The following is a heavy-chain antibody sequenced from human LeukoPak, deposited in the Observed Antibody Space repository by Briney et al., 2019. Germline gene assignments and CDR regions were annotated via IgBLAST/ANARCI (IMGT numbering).Heavy chain of an antibody. V-gene: IGHV1-18*01. CDR1: GYTFTKYD. D-gene: IGHD6-6*01. Sequence: ASVKVSCKASGYTFTKYDITWVRQAPGQGPEWMGWISAYNGNTNYAQKFQGRVTMTRDMSTSTVYMELSSLRSEDTAVYYCARDGGLQYSSSSSGRYYYYMDVWGKGTTVTVSS. CDR2: ISAYNGNT. CDR3: ARDGGLQYSSSSSGRYYYYMDV. J-gene: IGHJ6*03.